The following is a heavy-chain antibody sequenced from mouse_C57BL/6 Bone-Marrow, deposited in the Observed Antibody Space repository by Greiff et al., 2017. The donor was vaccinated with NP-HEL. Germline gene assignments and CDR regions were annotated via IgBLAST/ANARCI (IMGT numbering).Heavy chain of an antibody. V-gene: IGHV1-47*01. CDR3: ARGGNYWYYFDY. CDR1: GYTFTTYP. CDR2: FHPYNDDT. D-gene: IGHD2-1*01. J-gene: IGHJ2*01. Sequence: QVQLQQSGAELVKPGASVKMSCKASGYTFTTYPIEWVKQNHGKSLEWIGNFHPYNDDTEYNEKFKNKDTLTVEKSSSTVYLELSRLTSDDSSVYYCARGGNYWYYFDYWGQGTTLTVSS.